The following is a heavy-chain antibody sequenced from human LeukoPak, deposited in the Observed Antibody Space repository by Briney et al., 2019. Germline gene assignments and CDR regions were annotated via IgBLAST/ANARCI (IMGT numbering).Heavy chain of an antibody. CDR2: IYYSGST. CDR3: ARAVGKPMVRGVAHYYYYYMDV. D-gene: IGHD3-10*01. Sequence: SETLSLTCTVSGGSISSSSYYWGWIRQPPGKGLEWIGSIYYSGSTYYNPSLKSRVTISVDTSKNQFSLKLSSVTAADTAVYYCARAVGKPMVRGVAHYYYYYMDVWGKGTTVTISS. CDR1: GGSISSSSYY. J-gene: IGHJ6*03. V-gene: IGHV4-39*07.